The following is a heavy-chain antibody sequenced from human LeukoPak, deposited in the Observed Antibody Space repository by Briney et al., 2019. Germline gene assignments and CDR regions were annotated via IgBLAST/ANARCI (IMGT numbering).Heavy chain of an antibody. CDR2: IYHSGST. CDR1: GGSISSSNW. Sequence: SETLSLTCAVSGGSISSSNWWSWVRQPPGKGLAWIGEIYHSGSTNYNPSLKSRVTISVDKSKNQFSLKLSSVTAADTAVYYCARIKGHDFWSGYLDYWGQGTLVTVSS. CDR3: ARIKGHDFWSGYLDY. D-gene: IGHD3-3*01. V-gene: IGHV4-4*02. J-gene: IGHJ4*02.